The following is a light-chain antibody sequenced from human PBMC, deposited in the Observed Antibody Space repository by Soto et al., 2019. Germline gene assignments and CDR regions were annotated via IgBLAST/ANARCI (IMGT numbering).Light chain of an antibody. V-gene: IGKV1-5*03. CDR3: QHYNNYSET. J-gene: IGKJ1*01. CDR1: QTISSW. CDR2: KAS. Sequence: DIQMTQSPSTLSGSVGDRGTITCRASQTISSWLAWYQHKPGNAPKLLIYKASTLKSVVPSRFSGSGSGTEFTLTISSLQPDDFATYYCQHYNNYSETFGQGTKVELK.